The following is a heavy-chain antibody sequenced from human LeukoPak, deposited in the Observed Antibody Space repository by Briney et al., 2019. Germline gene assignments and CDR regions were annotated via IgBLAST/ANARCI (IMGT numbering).Heavy chain of an antibody. J-gene: IGHJ4*02. CDR2: IRYDGSNK. CDR3: AKSYCGGDCRDY. Sequence: GGSLRLSCAASGFTFSSYGMHWVRQAPGKGLEWVAFIRYDGSNKYYADSAKGRFTISRDNSKNTLYLQMNSLRAEDTAVYYCAKSYCGGDCRDYWGQGTLVTVSS. D-gene: IGHD2-21*02. CDR1: GFTFSSYG. V-gene: IGHV3-30*02.